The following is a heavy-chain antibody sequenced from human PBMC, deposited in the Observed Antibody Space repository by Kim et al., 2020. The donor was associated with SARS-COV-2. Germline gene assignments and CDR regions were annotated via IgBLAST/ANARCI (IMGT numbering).Heavy chain of an antibody. CDR1: GGSFSGYY. V-gene: IGHV4-34*01. CDR3: ARGPRCYYDSGGYWRNCAFDI. D-gene: IGHD3-22*01. Sequence: SETLSLKCAVYGGSFSGYYWSWIRQPPEKGLEWIGEINDTGGTNYNPSLKGRVTMSVDTSKIQFSLSLSSVTAADTAVYYCARGPRCYYDSGGYWRNCAFDIWGQGTMVTVSS. CDR2: INDTGGT. J-gene: IGHJ3*02.